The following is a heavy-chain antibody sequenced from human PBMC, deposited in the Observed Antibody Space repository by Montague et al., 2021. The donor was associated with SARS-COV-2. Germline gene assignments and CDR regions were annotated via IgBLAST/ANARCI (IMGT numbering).Heavy chain of an antibody. CDR3: ARVTTKRTRYGSGSYRGFDAFDI. D-gene: IGHD3-10*01. CDR1: GGSINTYY. V-gene: IGHV4-59*08. CDR2: IYYSGST. J-gene: IGHJ3*02. Sequence: SETLSLTCTVSGGSINTYYWSWIRQPPGKGLEWIGYIYYSGSTNYNPSLKSRVTISVDTSKNQFSLKLSSVTAADTAVYYCARVTTKRTRYGSGSYRGFDAFDIWGQGTMVTVPS.